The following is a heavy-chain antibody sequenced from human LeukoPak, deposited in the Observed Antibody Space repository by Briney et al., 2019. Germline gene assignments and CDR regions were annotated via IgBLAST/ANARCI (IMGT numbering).Heavy chain of an antibody. CDR2: IYNIGST. CDR3: ARAGMAPSAFDM. CDR1: GGSISSYY. Sequence: PSETLSLTCTVSGGSISSYYWSWIRQPPGKGLERIGFIYNIGSTNYKSSLKSRVTISVDTSKNHFSLRLSSVTAADTAVYYCARAGMAPSAFDMWGQGTMVTVSS. D-gene: IGHD5-24*01. V-gene: IGHV4-59*08. J-gene: IGHJ3*02.